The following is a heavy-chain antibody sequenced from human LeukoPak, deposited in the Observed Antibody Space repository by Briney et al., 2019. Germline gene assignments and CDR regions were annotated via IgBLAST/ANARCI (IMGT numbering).Heavy chain of an antibody. D-gene: IGHD1-26*01. V-gene: IGHV4-39*01. CDR2: IYYSGST. CDR3: ARLGSYLVGATGHFDY. CDR1: GGSISSSSYY. Sequence: SETLSLTCTVSGGSISSSSYYWGWIRQPPGKGLEWIGSIYYSGSTYYNPSLKSRVTISVDTSKNQFSLKLSSVTAADTAVYYCARLGSYLVGATGHFDYWGQGTLVTVSS. J-gene: IGHJ4*02.